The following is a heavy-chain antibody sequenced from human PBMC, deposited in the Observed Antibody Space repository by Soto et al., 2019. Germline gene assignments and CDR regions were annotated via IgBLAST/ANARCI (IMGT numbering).Heavy chain of an antibody. CDR2: ISYDGSNK. V-gene: IGHV3-30*03. Sequence: QVQLVESGGGVVQPGRSLRLSCAASGFTFSSYGMHWVRQAPGKGLEWVAVISYDGSNKYYADSVKGRFTISRDNSKNTLYLQMNSLRAEDTAVYYCARDHSDAFDIWGQGTMVTVSS. J-gene: IGHJ3*02. D-gene: IGHD2-15*01. CDR3: ARDHSDAFDI. CDR1: GFTFSSYG.